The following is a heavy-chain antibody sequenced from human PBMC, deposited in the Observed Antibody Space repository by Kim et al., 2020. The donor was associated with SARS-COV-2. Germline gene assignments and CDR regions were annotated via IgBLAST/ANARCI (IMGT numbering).Heavy chain of an antibody. CDR1: GFTFDDYA. J-gene: IGHJ4*02. D-gene: IGHD6-13*01. CDR3: AKDSARNRSLAAAGTPPGY. CDR2: ISGDGGST. V-gene: IGHV3-43*02. Sequence: GGSLRLSCAASGFTFDDYAMHWVRQAPGKGLEWVSLISGDGGSTYYADSVKGRFTISRDNSKNSLYLQMNSLRTEDTALYYCAKDSARNRSLAAAGTPPGYWGQGTLVTVSS.